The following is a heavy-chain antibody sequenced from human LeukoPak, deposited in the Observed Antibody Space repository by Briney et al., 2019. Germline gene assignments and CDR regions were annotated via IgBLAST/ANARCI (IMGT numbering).Heavy chain of an antibody. CDR3: ARLPGIAAV. CDR1: GGSTSRYY. CDR2: INQSGST. D-gene: IGHD6-13*01. Sequence: SVTLSLTCTVSGGSTSRYYWSWIRQPPGKRLEWLGYINQSGSTTYNPSLKSRLTMSVDTSKNQISLNLISLTAADTAVYYCARLPGIAAVWGQGTLVTVSS. J-gene: IGHJ4*02. V-gene: IGHV4-59*08.